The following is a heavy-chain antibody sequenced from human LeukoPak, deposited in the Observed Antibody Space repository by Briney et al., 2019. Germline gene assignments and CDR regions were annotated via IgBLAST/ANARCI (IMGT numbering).Heavy chain of an antibody. CDR1: GYTFTGYY. D-gene: IGHD1-26*01. J-gene: IGHJ4*02. CDR2: INPNSGGT. Sequence: ASVKVSCKASGYTFTGYYMYWVRQAPGQGLEWMGWINPNSGGTNYAQKFQGRVTMTRDTSISAAYMELSRLRSDDTAVYYCARPEPGGGSGSYQGTFDYWGQGTLVTVSS. CDR3: ARPEPGGGSGSYQGTFDY. V-gene: IGHV1-2*02.